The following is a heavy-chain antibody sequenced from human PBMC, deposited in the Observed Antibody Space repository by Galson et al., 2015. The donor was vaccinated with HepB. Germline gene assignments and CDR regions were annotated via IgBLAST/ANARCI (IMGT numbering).Heavy chain of an antibody. Sequence: SLRLSCAASGFTFSGSAMHWVRQASGKGLEWVGRIRGKANSYATAYAASVKGRFTISRDDSENTAYLQMNSLKTEDTAVYYCTRLAGSHTSGVVYWGQGTLVTVSS. D-gene: IGHD2-21*01. CDR3: TRLAGSHTSGVVY. CDR1: GFTFSGSA. CDR2: IRGKANSYAT. J-gene: IGHJ4*02. V-gene: IGHV3-73*01.